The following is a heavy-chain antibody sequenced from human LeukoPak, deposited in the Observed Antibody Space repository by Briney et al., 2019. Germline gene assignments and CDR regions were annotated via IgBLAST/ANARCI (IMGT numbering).Heavy chain of an antibody. CDR2: INPNSGGT. CDR3: AREGCSGGSCYLEGMDV. CDR1: GYTFTGYY. Sequence: ASVTVSCKASGYTFTGYYMHWVRQAPGQGLEWMGWINPNSGGTNYAQKFQGRVTMTRDTSISTAYMELSRLRSDDTAVYYCAREGCSGGSCYLEGMDVWGQGTTVTVSS. D-gene: IGHD2-15*01. J-gene: IGHJ6*02. V-gene: IGHV1-2*02.